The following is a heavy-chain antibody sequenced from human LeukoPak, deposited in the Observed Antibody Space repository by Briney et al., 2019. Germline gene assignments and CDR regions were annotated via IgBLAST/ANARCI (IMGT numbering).Heavy chain of an antibody. CDR1: GFTFSSYW. CDR3: ARWRMYDSSGYSLGYYYMDV. D-gene: IGHD3-22*01. V-gene: IGHV3-7*03. J-gene: IGHJ6*03. CDR2: IKQDGSEK. Sequence: GGSLRLSCAASGFTFSSYWMSWVRQAPGKGLEWVANIKQDGSEKYYVDSVKGRFTISRDNAKNSLFLQMNSLRAEDTALYYCARWRMYDSSGYSLGYYYMDVWGKGTTVTVSS.